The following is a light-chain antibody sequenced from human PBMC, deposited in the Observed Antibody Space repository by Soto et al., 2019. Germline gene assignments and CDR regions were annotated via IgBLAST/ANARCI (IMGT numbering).Light chain of an antibody. CDR3: LQDYNYPYT. CDR2: AAS. J-gene: IGKJ2*01. V-gene: IGKV1-6*01. CDR1: QGIRND. Sequence: AIQMTQSPSYLSASVGDRVTITCRASQGIRNDLGWYQQKPGKAPKLLIYAASSLQSWVPSRFSGSGSGTDFTLTISSLQPADFATYYCLQDYNYPYTFGQGTKLEIK.